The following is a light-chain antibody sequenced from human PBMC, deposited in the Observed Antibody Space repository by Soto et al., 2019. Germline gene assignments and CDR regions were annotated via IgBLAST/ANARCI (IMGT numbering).Light chain of an antibody. Sequence: QMTQSPSSLSASVGDRVTISCRASQSISTYLNWYQHKLGKAPELLIYAASSLQSGVPSRFSGSGSGTEFTLTISSLQPEDFATYYCQQTYSTPHTFGQGAKLEIK. V-gene: IGKV1-39*01. J-gene: IGKJ2*01. CDR3: QQTYSTPHT. CDR2: AAS. CDR1: QSISTY.